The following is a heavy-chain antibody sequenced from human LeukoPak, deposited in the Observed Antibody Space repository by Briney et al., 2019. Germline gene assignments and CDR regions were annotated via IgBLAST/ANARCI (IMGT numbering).Heavy chain of an antibody. V-gene: IGHV5-51*01. D-gene: IGHD3-22*01. CDR1: GYSFTSYW. CDR2: IYPGDSDT. J-gene: IGHJ5*02. CDR3: ARRYYYDSSGLNWFDP. Sequence: GESLKISCKGSGYSFTSYWIAWVRQMPGKGLEWMGIIYPGDSDTRYSPSFQGQVTISADKSISTAYLQWSSLKASDTAMYYCARRYYYDSSGLNWFDPWGQGTLVTVSS.